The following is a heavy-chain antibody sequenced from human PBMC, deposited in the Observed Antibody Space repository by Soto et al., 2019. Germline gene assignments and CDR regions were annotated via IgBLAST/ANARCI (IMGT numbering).Heavy chain of an antibody. V-gene: IGHV3-53*01. CDR2: ILAGGST. CDR1: GFSVTSNY. CDR3: ARGTWGISWPNFFDY. D-gene: IGHD3-16*01. J-gene: IGHJ4*02. Sequence: EVQLVESGGGLIQPGGSLRLSCTAPGFSVTSNYMSWVRQAPGKGLEWVSLILAGGSTSYADSVNVRFTVSRDNSNNTLFLQLNSLRVEDTAVYYCARGTWGISWPNFFDYWGQGVLVTVSS.